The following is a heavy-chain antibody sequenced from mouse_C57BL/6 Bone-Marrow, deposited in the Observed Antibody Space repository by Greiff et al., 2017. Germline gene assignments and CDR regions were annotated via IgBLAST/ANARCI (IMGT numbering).Heavy chain of an antibody. D-gene: IGHD1-1*01. V-gene: IGHV1-55*01. Sequence: QVQLQQPGAELVKPGASVKMSCKASGYTFTSYWITWVKQRPGQGLEWIGDIYPGSGSTNYNEKFKSKATLTLDTSSSTAYMQLSSLTSEDSAVYYCADYYGSSADWYFDVWGTGTTVTVSS. CDR1: GYTFTSYW. CDR3: ADYYGSSADWYFDV. CDR2: IYPGSGST. J-gene: IGHJ1*03.